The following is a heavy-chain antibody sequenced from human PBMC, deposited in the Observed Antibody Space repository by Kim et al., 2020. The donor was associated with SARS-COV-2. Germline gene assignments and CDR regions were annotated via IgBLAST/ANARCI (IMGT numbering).Heavy chain of an antibody. Sequence: GGSLRLSCEVSGFTFSTYSMNWVRQAPGKGLEWVSSIGSSGNMYYADSIKGRFTISRDNAKNSLYLQMNSLRAEDTAVYYCARDVYGGSYWYFDHWGRGTLVTVSS. D-gene: IGHD4-17*01. J-gene: IGHJ2*01. CDR3: ARDVYGGSYWYFDH. V-gene: IGHV3-21*01. CDR1: GFTFSTYS. CDR2: IGSSGNM.